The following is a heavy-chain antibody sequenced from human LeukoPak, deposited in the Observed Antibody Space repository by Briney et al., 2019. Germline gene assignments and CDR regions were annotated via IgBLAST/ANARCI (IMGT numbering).Heavy chain of an antibody. J-gene: IGHJ4*02. Sequence: GASVKVSCRASGYTFTGYYMHWVRQAPGQGLEWMGWINPNSGGTNYAQKFQGRVTMTRDTSISTAYMELSRLRSDDTAVYYCARDEGIAVASGPNDYWGQGTLVTVSS. D-gene: IGHD6-19*01. CDR2: INPNSGGT. CDR3: ARDEGIAVASGPNDY. V-gene: IGHV1-2*02. CDR1: GYTFTGYY.